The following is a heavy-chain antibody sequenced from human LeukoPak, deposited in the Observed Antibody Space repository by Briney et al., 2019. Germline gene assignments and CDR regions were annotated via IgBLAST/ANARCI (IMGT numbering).Heavy chain of an antibody. J-gene: IGHJ4*02. CDR3: ARVYSYSDY. D-gene: IGHD5-18*01. V-gene: IGHV4-61*01. CDR1: GGSVSSGSYY. CDR2: IYYNGST. Sequence: SETLSLACTVSGGSVSSGSYYWSWIRQPPGKGLEWIGYIYYNGSTNYNPSLKSRVTISVDTSKNQFSLKLSSVTAADTAVYYCARVYSYSDYWGQGTLVTVSS.